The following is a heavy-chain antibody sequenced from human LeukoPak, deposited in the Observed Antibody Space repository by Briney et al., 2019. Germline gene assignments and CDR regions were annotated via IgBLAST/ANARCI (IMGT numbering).Heavy chain of an antibody. CDR1: GYTFTSYD. Sequence: ASVKVSCKASGYTFTSYDINWVRQAPGQGLEWMGWINPNSGGTNYAQKFQGRVTMTRDTSISTAYMELSRLRSDDTAVYYCARDTGDTVTQYYYYYYMDVWGKGTRSPSP. CDR3: ARDTGDTVTQYYYYYYMDV. V-gene: IGHV1-2*02. D-gene: IGHD4-17*01. CDR2: INPNSGGT. J-gene: IGHJ6*03.